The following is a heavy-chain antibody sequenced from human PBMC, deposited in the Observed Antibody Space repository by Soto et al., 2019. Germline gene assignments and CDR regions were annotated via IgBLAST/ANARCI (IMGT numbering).Heavy chain of an antibody. D-gene: IGHD6-13*01. CDR2: VHHAGST. CDR1: GDSITNGYY. CDR3: ARSTEATGTLKY. Sequence: SETLSLTCTVSGDSITNGYYWGWIRQPPGRGPEWIASVHHAGSTFYSPSLMRRVTISVDRSKNQFSLKVTSVTVADTAVYYCARSTEATGTLKYWGQGTLVTVSS. V-gene: IGHV4-38-2*02. J-gene: IGHJ4*02.